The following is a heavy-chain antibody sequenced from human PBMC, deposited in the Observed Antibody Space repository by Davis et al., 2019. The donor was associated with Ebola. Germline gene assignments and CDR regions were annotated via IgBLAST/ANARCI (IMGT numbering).Heavy chain of an antibody. CDR3: ARDPDTAMASDAFDI. V-gene: IGHV3-30-3*01. CDR2: ISYDGSNK. Sequence: GESLKISCAASGFTFSSYAMHWVRQAPGKGLEWVAVISYDGSNKYYADSVKGRFTISRDNAKNSLYLQMNSLRDEDTAVYYCARDPDTAMASDAFDIWGQGTMVTVSS. D-gene: IGHD5-18*01. J-gene: IGHJ3*02. CDR1: GFTFSSYA.